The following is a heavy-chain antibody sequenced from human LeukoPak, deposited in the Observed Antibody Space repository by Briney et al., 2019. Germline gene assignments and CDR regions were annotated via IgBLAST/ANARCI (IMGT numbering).Heavy chain of an antibody. V-gene: IGHV4-31*03. J-gene: IGHJ4*02. CDR3: ASTDGYPIRGPFDY. CDR2: IYYSGST. CDR1: GGSVSSGSYY. Sequence: SETLSLTCTVSGGSVSSGSYYWSWIRQPPGKGLEWIGYIYYSGSTYYNPSLKSRVTISVDTSKNQFSLKLSSVTAADTAVYYCASTDGYPIRGPFDYWGQGTLVTVSS. D-gene: IGHD5-24*01.